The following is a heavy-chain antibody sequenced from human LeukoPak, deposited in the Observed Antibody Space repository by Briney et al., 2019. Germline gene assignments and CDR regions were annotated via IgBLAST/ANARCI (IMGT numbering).Heavy chain of an antibody. V-gene: IGHV3-23*03. J-gene: IGHJ4*02. D-gene: IGHD1-7*01. CDR1: GFTFSSYA. CDR2: ILPDGSHI. Sequence: GGSLRLSCVVSGFTFSSYAMSWVRQAPGKGLEWVAVILPDGSHISYVNPVKGRFTISRDNSNNMLYLQMSSLRAEDTALYYCLREVDWKYAFDYWGRGTLVTVSS. CDR3: LREVDWKYAFDY.